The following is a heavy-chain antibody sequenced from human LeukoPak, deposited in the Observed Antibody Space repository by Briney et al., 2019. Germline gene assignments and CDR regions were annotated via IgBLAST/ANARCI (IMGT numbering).Heavy chain of an antibody. Sequence: SETLSLTCTVSGGSISSYYWSWIRQPPGKGLEWIGYIYYSGSTNYNPSLKSRVTISVDTSKNQFSLKLSSVTAADTAVYYCARCPHTSSWQQLSHAFDIWGQGTMVTVSS. CDR2: IYYSGST. J-gene: IGHJ3*02. CDR1: GGSISSYY. V-gene: IGHV4-59*08. CDR3: ARCPHTSSWQQLSHAFDI. D-gene: IGHD6-13*01.